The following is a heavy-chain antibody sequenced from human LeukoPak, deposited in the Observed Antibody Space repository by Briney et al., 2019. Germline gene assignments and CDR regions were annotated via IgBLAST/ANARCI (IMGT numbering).Heavy chain of an antibody. Sequence: SETLSLTCTVSGGSISSYYWSWIRQPAGKGLEWIGRIYSSGGTDYNPSLKSRVTMSVDTSKNQFSLNLRSVTAADTAVYYCARGIAAASERAFDIWGQGTMVTVSS. J-gene: IGHJ3*02. V-gene: IGHV4-4*07. CDR2: IYSSGGT. CDR3: ARGIAAASERAFDI. CDR1: GGSISSYY. D-gene: IGHD6-13*01.